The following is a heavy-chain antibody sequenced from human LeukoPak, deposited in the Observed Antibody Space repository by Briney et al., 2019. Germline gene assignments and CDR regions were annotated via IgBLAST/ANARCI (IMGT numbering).Heavy chain of an antibody. Sequence: GASVKVSCKVSGYTLTELSVHWVRQAPGKGLEWMGGFDPEDGETIYAQKFQGRVTMTEDTTTDTAYMELSSLRSEDTAVYYCAKGVTGALIGDWFDPWGQGTLVTVSS. V-gene: IGHV1-24*01. CDR2: FDPEDGET. J-gene: IGHJ5*02. D-gene: IGHD1-1*01. CDR1: GYTLTELS. CDR3: AKGVTGALIGDWFDP.